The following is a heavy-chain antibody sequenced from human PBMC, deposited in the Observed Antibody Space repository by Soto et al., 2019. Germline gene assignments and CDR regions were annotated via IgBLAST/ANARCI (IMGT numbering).Heavy chain of an antibody. CDR2: IYYSGST. D-gene: IGHD3-16*02. V-gene: IGHV4-59*02. CDR3: ARVSGHYVWGSYRVSHFDY. Sequence: PSETLSLNCTVSVGSVSSYYWSWIREPPGKGLEWIGYIYYSGSTNYNPSLKSRVTISVDTSKNQFSLKLSSVTAADTAVYYCARVSGHYVWGSYRVSHFDYWGQGALVTVSS. CDR1: VGSVSSYY. J-gene: IGHJ4*02.